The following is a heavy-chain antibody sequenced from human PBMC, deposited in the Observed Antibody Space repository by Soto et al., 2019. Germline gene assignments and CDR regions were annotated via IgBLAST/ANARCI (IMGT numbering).Heavy chain of an antibody. CDR2: INGCNGNT. D-gene: IGHD6-13*01. Sequence: GSVKVSCKASGYTFSRYAIPWVRQATGERLEWMGWINGCNGNTKYSQKFQGRVTITRETSASTAYMELSSLTSEDTAVYYCATQHLQDYNYGMDVWAQGATVTVSS. CDR3: ATQHLQDYNYGMDV. CDR1: GYTFSRYA. V-gene: IGHV1-3*01. J-gene: IGHJ6*02.